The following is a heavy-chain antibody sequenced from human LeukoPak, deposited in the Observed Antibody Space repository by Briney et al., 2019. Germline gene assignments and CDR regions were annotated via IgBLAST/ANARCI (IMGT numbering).Heavy chain of an antibody. CDR3: ARGNPVSSAWVPVLGP. J-gene: IGHJ5*02. CDR1: GGSISSYY. D-gene: IGHD6-19*01. V-gene: IGHV4-59*01. Sequence: SETLSLTCTVSGGSISSYYWSWIRQPPGKGLEWIGYIYYTGTTNYHPSLKSRVTISVDSSKNQFSLRLTSVTAADTAIYYCARGNPVSSAWVPVLGPWGQGMLVTVSS. CDR2: IYYTGTT.